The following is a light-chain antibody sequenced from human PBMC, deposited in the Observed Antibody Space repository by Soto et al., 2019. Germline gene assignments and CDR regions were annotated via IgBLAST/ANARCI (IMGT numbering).Light chain of an antibody. V-gene: IGKV1-5*01. CDR3: QEYNSYPVR. CDR1: QSIGTW. CDR2: DAS. Sequence: DIQVTQSPATLSAFVGDRVTISCRARQSIGTWLAWYQQKPGKAPKLLIYDASTLERGVPSRFSGSGSGTEFPLTISSLQPEDVATYYCQEYNSYPVRFGQGTRLDI. J-gene: IGKJ5*01.